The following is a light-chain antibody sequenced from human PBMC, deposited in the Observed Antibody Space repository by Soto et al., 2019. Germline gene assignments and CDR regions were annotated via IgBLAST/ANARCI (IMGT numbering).Light chain of an antibody. J-gene: IGKJ1*01. CDR3: QQYNNWPPET. CDR1: QSVSSN. CDR2: GAS. V-gene: IGKV3-15*01. Sequence: MSRCSPSLYMSHGERANLSCRSSQSVSSNLAWYQQKPGQAPRLLIYGASTRATGIPARFSGSGSGTEFTLTISSLQSEDFAVYYCQQYNNWPPETFGQGTKVDIK.